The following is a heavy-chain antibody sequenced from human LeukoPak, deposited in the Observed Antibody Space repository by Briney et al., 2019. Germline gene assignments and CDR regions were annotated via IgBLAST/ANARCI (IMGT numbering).Heavy chain of an antibody. CDR3: ATDRGISIFGVVIKVFDY. Sequence: GASVKVSCKASGYTFTDYYMHWVQQAPGKGLEWMGRVDPEDGETIYAEKFQGRVTITADTSTDTAYMELSSLRSEDTAVYYCATDRGISIFGVVIKVFDYWGQGTLVTVSS. J-gene: IGHJ4*02. CDR2: VDPEDGET. V-gene: IGHV1-69-2*01. D-gene: IGHD3-3*01. CDR1: GYTFTDYY.